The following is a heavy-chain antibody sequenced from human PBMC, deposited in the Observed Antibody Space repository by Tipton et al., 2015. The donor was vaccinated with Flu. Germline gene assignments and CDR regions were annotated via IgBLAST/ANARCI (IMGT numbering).Heavy chain of an antibody. V-gene: IGHV3-30*02. D-gene: IGHD3-22*01. CDR3: AKDRPIYDSSGYYPDY. CDR2: IRYDGSNK. CDR1: GFTFSSYG. Sequence: SLRLSCAASGFTFSSYGVHWVRQAPGKGLEWVAFIRYDGSNKYYADSVKGRFTISRDNSKNTLYLQMNSLRAEDTAVYYCAKDRPIYDSSGYYPDYWGQGTLVTVSS. J-gene: IGHJ4*02.